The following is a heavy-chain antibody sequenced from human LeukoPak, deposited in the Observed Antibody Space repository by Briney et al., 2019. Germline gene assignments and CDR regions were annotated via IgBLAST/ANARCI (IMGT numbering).Heavy chain of an antibody. CDR2: IRHDGSIK. V-gene: IGHV3-30*02. D-gene: IGHD3-16*01. CDR1: GFIFSTYG. J-gene: IGHJ4*02. CDR3: AKDSLADIDY. Sequence: GGSLRLSCAASGFIFSTYGMYWVRQAPGKGLEWVAFIRHDGSIKNYADSVKGRSTISRDNSKNTLYLQMNSLRAEDTAVYYCAKDSLADIDYWGRGTLVTVSS.